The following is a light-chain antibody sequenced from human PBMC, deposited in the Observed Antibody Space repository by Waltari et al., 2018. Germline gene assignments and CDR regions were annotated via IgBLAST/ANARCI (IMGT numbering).Light chain of an antibody. V-gene: IGKV3-15*01. CDR1: QSIGSS. Sequence: ETVVTQSPATLSMSPGERATLSCRTSQSIGSSLAWYQQRPGQAPRLLIYRASTRATGIPDRFSGSGSKTEFTLTISSLQSEDIAVYYCQQYNNWPPGTFGQGTKVEI. CDR3: QQYNNWPPGT. CDR2: RAS. J-gene: IGKJ1*01.